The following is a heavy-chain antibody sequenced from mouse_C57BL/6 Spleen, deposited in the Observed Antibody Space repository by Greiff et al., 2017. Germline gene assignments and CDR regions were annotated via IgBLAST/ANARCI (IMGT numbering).Heavy chain of an antibody. V-gene: IGHV1-50*01. Sequence: QVQLQQPGAELVKPGASVKLSCKASGYTFTSYWMQWVKQRPGHGLEWIGEIDPSDSYTNYNQKFKGKATLTVDTSSSTAYMQLSSLTSEDSAVYYCARAFSYSFAYWGQGTLVTVSA. CDR2: IDPSDSYT. J-gene: IGHJ3*01. CDR3: ARAFSYSFAY. D-gene: IGHD2-10*01. CDR1: GYTFTSYW.